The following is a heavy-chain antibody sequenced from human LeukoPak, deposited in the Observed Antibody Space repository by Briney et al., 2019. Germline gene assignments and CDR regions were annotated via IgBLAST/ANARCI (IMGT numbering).Heavy chain of an antibody. V-gene: IGHV4-34*01. D-gene: IGHD1-26*01. CDR2: INHSGST. CDR3: ARVAKDSGSSNRGPYYFDY. CDR1: GGSFSGYY. J-gene: IGHJ4*02. Sequence: PSETLSLTCAVYGGSFSGYYWSWIRQPPGKGLEWIGEINHSGSTNYNPSLKSRVTISVDTSKNQFSLKLSSVTAADTAVYYCARVAKDSGSSNRGPYYFDYWGQGTLVTVSS.